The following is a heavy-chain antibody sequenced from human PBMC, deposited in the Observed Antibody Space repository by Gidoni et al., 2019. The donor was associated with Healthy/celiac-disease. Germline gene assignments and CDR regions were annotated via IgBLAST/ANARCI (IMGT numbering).Heavy chain of an antibody. CDR1: GFTFSSYG. Sequence: QVQLVESGGGVVQPGRSLRLSCAASGFTFSSYGMHWFRQAPGKGLEWVAVISYDGSNKYYADSVKGRFTISRDNSKNTLYLQMNSLRAEDTAVYYCAKEKNTRHGYDYVWGSYRHGGYFDYWGQGTLVTVSS. J-gene: IGHJ4*02. CDR3: AKEKNTRHGYDYVWGSYRHGGYFDY. D-gene: IGHD3-16*02. CDR2: ISYDGSNK. V-gene: IGHV3-30*18.